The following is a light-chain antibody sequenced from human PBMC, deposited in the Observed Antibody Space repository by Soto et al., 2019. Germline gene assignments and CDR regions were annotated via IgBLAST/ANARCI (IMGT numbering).Light chain of an antibody. V-gene: IGKV3-15*01. CDR3: QQYYDWPIT. Sequence: EIVMTQSPATLSVSLGDRATLSCRVSQSISINAAWYQQKPGQAPRLLMYGASTRAAGIPTRFSGSGSGTEFTLTISSLQSEDFSVYFCQQYYDWPITFGQGTKVDIK. CDR1: QSISIN. CDR2: GAS. J-gene: IGKJ1*01.